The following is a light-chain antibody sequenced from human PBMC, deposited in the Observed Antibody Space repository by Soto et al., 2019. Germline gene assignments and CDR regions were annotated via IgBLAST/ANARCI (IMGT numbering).Light chain of an antibody. Sequence: QSALTQPASVSGSPGQSITISCTVTSNDVGGYKYVSWYQQHPGKAPKLMIYEVNNRPSGVSNRFSGSKSGNTASLTISGLQAADEADYYCTSFTSTASVVFGGGTKVTVL. CDR1: SNDVGGYKY. CDR3: TSFTSTASVV. J-gene: IGLJ2*01. CDR2: EVN. V-gene: IGLV2-14*03.